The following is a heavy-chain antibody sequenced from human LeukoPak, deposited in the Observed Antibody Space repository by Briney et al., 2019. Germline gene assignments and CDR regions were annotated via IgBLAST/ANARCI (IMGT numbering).Heavy chain of an antibody. J-gene: IGHJ6*02. CDR1: GGSFSGYY. V-gene: IGHV4-34*01. CDR2: INHSGST. Sequence: SETLSLTCAVYGGSFSGYYWSWIRQPPGKGLEWIGEINHSGSTNYNPSLKSRVTISGDTSKNQCSLKLSSVTAADTAVYYCARGAAAREYYYKGMDVWGQGTRVPVSS. D-gene: IGHD6-13*01. CDR3: ARGAAAREYYYKGMDV.